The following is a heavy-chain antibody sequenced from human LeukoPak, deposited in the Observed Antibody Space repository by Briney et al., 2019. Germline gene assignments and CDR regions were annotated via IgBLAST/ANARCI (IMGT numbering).Heavy chain of an antibody. CDR3: SRIEAPSA. Sequence: GASVKVSCKASGYTFTGCYMHWVRQAPGQGLEWMGRINPDSGGTNYAQKFQGRVTMTRDTSIGTAYMELSRLRSDDTAVYYCSRIEAPSAWGQGTLVTVSS. CDR2: INPDSGGT. V-gene: IGHV1-2*06. CDR1: GYTFTGCY. J-gene: IGHJ5*02.